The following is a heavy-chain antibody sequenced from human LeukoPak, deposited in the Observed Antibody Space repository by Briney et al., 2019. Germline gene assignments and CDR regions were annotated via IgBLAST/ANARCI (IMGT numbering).Heavy chain of an antibody. CDR3: ASTTRRKQFAFDI. CDR1: GFTFRGYE. CDR2: ISSSSSTI. Sequence: GGSLRLSGAVSGFTFRGYEMNGVPQAPGKGLEGGSYISSSSSTIYYADSVKGRFTTSRDNPKTPLNLQMNSLRAEDTAVNYCASTTRRKQFAFDIWGQGTMVTVSS. J-gene: IGHJ3*02. V-gene: IGHV3-48*03. D-gene: IGHD2/OR15-2a*01.